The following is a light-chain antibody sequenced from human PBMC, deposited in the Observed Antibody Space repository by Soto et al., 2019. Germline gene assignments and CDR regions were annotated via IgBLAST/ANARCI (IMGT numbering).Light chain of an antibody. Sequence: EIVLTQSPATLSLSPWERATLSCRASQSVNSYLAWYQQKPGQAPRLLIYDASNRATGIPARFSGSGSGTDFTLTISSLEPEDFAVYYCQQRSNPSITFGQGTRLEIK. CDR3: QQRSNPSIT. J-gene: IGKJ5*01. V-gene: IGKV3-11*01. CDR1: QSVNSY. CDR2: DAS.